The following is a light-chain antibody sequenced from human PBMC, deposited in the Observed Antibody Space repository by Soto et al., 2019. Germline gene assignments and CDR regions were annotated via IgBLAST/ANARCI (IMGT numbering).Light chain of an antibody. V-gene: IGKV3-20*01. CDR2: GAS. CDR1: QSVSTSQ. CDR3: QQYGSSPPWT. Sequence: EIVMTQSPATLSVTPGDRATLSCRASQSVSTSQLAWYQQKPGQAPRLLIYGASSRATGIPDRFSGSGSGTDFTLTISRLEPEDFAVYYCQQYGSSPPWTFGQGTKVDIK. J-gene: IGKJ1*01.